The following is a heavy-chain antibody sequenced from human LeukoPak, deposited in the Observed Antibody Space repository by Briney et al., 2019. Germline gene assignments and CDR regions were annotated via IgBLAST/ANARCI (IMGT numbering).Heavy chain of an antibody. J-gene: IGHJ4*02. CDR2: ISSDGANA. V-gene: IGHV3-74*01. D-gene: IGHD3-3*01. Sequence: GGSLRLSCAASGFTFSTYWMHWVRQVPGKGLVWVSHISSDGANANYADSVKGRFTISRDNAKNSLYLQMNSLRAEDTALYYCVRYDFWSGAKGGDYWGQGTLVTVSS. CDR3: VRYDFWSGAKGGDY. CDR1: GFTFSTYW.